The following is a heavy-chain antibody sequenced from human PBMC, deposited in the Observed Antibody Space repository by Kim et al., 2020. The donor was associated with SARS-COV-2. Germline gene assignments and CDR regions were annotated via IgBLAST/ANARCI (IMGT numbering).Heavy chain of an antibody. CDR2: IYYSGST. J-gene: IGHJ6*02. CDR1: GGSISSYY. CDR3: ARSREGGFGELLTPGYYYYGMEV. V-gene: IGHV4-59*01. D-gene: IGHD3-10*01. Sequence: SETLSLTCTVSGGSISSYYWSWIRQPPGKGLEWIGYIYYSGSTNYNPSLKSRVTISVDTSKNQFSLKLSSVTAADTAVYYCARSREGGFGELLTPGYYYYGMEVWGHGTTVTVSS.